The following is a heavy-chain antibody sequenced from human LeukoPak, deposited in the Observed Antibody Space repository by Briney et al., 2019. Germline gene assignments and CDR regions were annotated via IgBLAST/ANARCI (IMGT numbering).Heavy chain of an antibody. J-gene: IGHJ6*02. D-gene: IGHD1-26*01. CDR3: ARDRYGGPDNYYYYYGMDV. CDR2: IKQDGSEK. V-gene: IGHV3-7*01. Sequence: GGSLRLSCAASGFTFSSYWMSWVRQAPGKGLEWVANIKQDGSEKYYVDSVKGRFTISRDNAKNSLYLQTNSLRAEDTAVYYCARDRYGGPDNYYYYYGMDVWGQGTTVTVSS. CDR1: GFTFSSYW.